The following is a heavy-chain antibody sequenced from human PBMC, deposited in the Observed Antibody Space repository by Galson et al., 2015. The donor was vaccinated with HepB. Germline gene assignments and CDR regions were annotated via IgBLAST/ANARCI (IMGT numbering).Heavy chain of an antibody. V-gene: IGHV3-30*04. Sequence: SLRLSCAASGFTFSSYAMHWVRQAPGKGLEWVAVISYDGSNKYYADSVKGRFTISRDNSKNTLYLQMNSLRAEDTAVYYCARDRIPYGSGSYIHWGQGTLVTVSS. D-gene: IGHD3-10*01. CDR3: ARDRIPYGSGSYIH. CDR1: GFTFSSYA. CDR2: ISYDGSNK. J-gene: IGHJ4*02.